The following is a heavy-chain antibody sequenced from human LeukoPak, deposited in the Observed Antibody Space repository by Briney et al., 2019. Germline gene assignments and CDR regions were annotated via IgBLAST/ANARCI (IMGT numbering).Heavy chain of an antibody. D-gene: IGHD3-10*01. Sequence: SETLSLTCTVSGDSISSRSYYWAWIRQPPGKGLEWIGSIYYSGSTYYNPSLKSRVTISVDTSKNQFSLKLSSLTAAETAVYYCARQYGSGSSYTPVVDLWGQEPWSPSPQ. J-gene: IGHJ4*01. CDR1: GDSISSRSYY. CDR2: IYYSGST. V-gene: IGHV4-39*01. CDR3: ARQYGSGSSYTPVVDL.